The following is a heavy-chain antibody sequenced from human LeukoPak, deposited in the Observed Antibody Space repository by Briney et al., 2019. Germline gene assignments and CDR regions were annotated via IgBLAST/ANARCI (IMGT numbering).Heavy chain of an antibody. J-gene: IGHJ6*03. Sequence: PGGSLRLSCAASGFIVSSNYMSWVRQAPGKGLEWVSVLYSGSDIYYADSVKGRFTISRDNAQKSLYLQMNSLRAEDTAVYYCATGSMNPYYYYYMAVWGKGTTVTISS. V-gene: IGHV3-53*01. D-gene: IGHD1-26*01. CDR3: ATGSMNPYYYYYMAV. CDR1: GFIVSSNY. CDR2: LYSGSDI.